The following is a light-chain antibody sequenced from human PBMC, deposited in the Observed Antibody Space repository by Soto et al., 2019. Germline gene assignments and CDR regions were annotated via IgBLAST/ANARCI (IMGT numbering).Light chain of an antibody. V-gene: IGKV3-11*01. CDR1: QSVSSY. J-gene: IGKJ1*01. CDR3: QQRSNWPVT. CDR2: DAS. Sequence: EIVLTQSPGTLSLSPGERATLSCRASQSVSSYLAWYQQKPGQAPRLLIYDASTRATGISARFSGSGSGTDFTLTISSLGPEDVAIYYCQQRSNWPVTFGQGTKVEVK.